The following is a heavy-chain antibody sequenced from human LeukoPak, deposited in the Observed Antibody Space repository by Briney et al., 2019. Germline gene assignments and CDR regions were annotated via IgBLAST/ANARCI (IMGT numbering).Heavy chain of an antibody. CDR1: GGSFSSGGYY. J-gene: IGHJ5*02. D-gene: IGHD6-13*01. CDR2: IYYSGST. Sequence: TLSLTCTVSGGSFSSGGYYWSWIRQHPGKGLEWIGYIYYSGSTYYNPSLKSRVTISVDTSKNQFSLKLSSVTAADTAVYYCARDCTLAAAGYNWFDPWGQGTLVTVSS. V-gene: IGHV4-31*03. CDR3: ARDCTLAAAGYNWFDP.